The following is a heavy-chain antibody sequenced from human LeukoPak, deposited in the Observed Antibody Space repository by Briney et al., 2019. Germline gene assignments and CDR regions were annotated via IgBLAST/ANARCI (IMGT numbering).Heavy chain of an antibody. V-gene: IGHV4-30-4*08. Sequence: ASETLSLTCTVSGGSISSGDYYWSWIRQLPGKGLEWIGYIYYSGSTNYNPSLKSRVTISVDTSKDQFSLKLSSVTAADTAVYYCARRARGPATAIYYFDYWGQGTLVTVSS. CDR2: IYYSGST. D-gene: IGHD2-2*01. J-gene: IGHJ4*02. CDR3: ARRARGPATAIYYFDY. CDR1: GGSISSGDYY.